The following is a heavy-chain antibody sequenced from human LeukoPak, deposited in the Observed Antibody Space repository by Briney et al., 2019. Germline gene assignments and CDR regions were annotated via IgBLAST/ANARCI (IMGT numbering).Heavy chain of an antibody. J-gene: IGHJ4*02. Sequence: PGGSLRLSCAASGFTVSSNYMSWVRQAPGKGLEWVSVIYSGGSTYYADSVKGRFTISRDNSKNTLYLQMNSLRAEDTAVYYCASRILWFGELFWVRDYWGQGTLVTVSS. CDR2: IYSGGST. CDR3: ASRILWFGELFWVRDY. D-gene: IGHD3-10*01. CDR1: GFTVSSNY. V-gene: IGHV3-53*01.